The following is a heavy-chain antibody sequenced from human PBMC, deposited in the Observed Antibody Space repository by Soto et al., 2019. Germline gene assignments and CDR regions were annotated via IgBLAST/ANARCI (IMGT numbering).Heavy chain of an antibody. Sequence: SVKVSCQASGGSFSGYAIRWVRQAPGQGLEWMGGIIPIFGTANYAQKFQGRVTITADESTSTAYMELSSLRAEDTAVNYCAKVRDGYKIFDYWGQGTLVTVSS. CDR2: IIPIFGTA. CDR1: GGSFSGYA. V-gene: IGHV1-69*13. D-gene: IGHD5-12*01. J-gene: IGHJ4*02. CDR3: AKVRDGYKIFDY.